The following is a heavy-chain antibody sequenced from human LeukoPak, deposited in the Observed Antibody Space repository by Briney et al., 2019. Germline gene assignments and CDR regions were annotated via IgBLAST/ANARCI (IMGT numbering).Heavy chain of an antibody. Sequence: NPGGSLRLSCAASGFTFSDYYMSWIRQAPGKRLEWVSYISSSSSYTNYADSVKGRFTISRDNAKNSLYLQMNSLRAEDTAVYYCARGLGTGSTNYFDYWGQGTLVTVSS. J-gene: IGHJ4*02. CDR1: GFTFSDYY. CDR3: ARGLGTGSTNYFDY. D-gene: IGHD2-2*01. V-gene: IGHV3-11*06. CDR2: ISSSSSYT.